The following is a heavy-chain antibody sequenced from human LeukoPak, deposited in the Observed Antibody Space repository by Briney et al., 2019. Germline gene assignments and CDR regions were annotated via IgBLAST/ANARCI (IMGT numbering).Heavy chain of an antibody. CDR1: GYTFTGVY. J-gene: IGHJ4*02. Sequence: ASVKVSCKASGYTFTGVYIHWVRQAPGKGLEGMAWINPQSGATNYAQKFQGRVTMTRDMSINTAYMEVTSLRFDDTAVYYCARGGDDSGLYFAYWGQGTLVTVSS. D-gene: IGHD3-22*01. V-gene: IGHV1-2*02. CDR2: INPQSGAT. CDR3: ARGGDDSGLYFAY.